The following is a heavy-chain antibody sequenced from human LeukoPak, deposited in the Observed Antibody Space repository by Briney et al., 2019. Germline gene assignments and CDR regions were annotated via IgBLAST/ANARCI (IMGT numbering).Heavy chain of an antibody. Sequence: ASVKVSCKASGYTFTDYYMHWVRQAPGQGLEWMGWINPNSGGTNFAQKFQGRVAMTRDTSISTAYLELGSLRSDDTAVYYCARVGYFYMDVWGKGTTVTVSS. CDR1: GYTFTDYY. V-gene: IGHV1-2*02. CDR3: ARVGYFYMDV. CDR2: INPNSGGT. D-gene: IGHD3-22*01. J-gene: IGHJ6*03.